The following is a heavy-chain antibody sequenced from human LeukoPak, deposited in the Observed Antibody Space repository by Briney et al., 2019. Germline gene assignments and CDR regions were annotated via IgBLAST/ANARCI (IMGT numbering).Heavy chain of an antibody. CDR1: GFTFSRYG. Sequence: GGSLRLSCAASGFTFSRYGMHWVRQAPGKGLEWVAVISYDGSNKYYGDSVKGRFTISRDNSKKMLYLQMNSLRAEDTAVYYCAREESSGWPPADYMDVWGKGTTVTVSS. J-gene: IGHJ6*03. CDR2: ISYDGSNK. CDR3: AREESSGWPPADYMDV. D-gene: IGHD6-19*01. V-gene: IGHV3-30*03.